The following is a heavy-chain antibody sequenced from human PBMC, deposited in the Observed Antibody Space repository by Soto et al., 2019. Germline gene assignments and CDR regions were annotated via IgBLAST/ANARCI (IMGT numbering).Heavy chain of an antibody. V-gene: IGHV4-30-2*01. D-gene: IGHD1-26*01. CDR1: GGSIINDNYS. CDR2: IYHSGTT. Sequence: QLQLEEPGSGLVQPSQTLSLTCTVSGGSIINDNYSWGWLRQPPGKARGWIGYIYHSGTTYYTPSLNSRVTISVDGSSIQFSLKLTSEMAADTAVYYCASVVPTTRYFESWCPGILVTVSS. CDR3: ASVVPTTRYFES. J-gene: IGHJ4*02.